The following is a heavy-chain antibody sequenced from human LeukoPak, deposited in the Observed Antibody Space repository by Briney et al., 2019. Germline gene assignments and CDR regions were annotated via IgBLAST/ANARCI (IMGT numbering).Heavy chain of an antibody. Sequence: WASVKVSCKASGGTFSSHAISWVRQAPGQGLEWMGGIIPILGTANFAQKFQGRVTITADKSTSTAYMELSSLRSEDTAVYYCARGVGYGSGSLGYWGRGTLVTVSS. J-gene: IGHJ4*02. CDR1: GGTFSSHA. CDR3: ARGVGYGSGSLGY. V-gene: IGHV1-69*06. CDR2: IIPILGTA. D-gene: IGHD3-10*01.